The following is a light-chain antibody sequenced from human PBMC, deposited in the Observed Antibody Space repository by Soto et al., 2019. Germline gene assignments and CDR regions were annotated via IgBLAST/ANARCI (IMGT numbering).Light chain of an antibody. J-gene: IGKJ1*01. CDR2: AAS. CDR1: QSISSY. V-gene: IGKV1-39*01. Sequence: DIQMTQSPSSLSASVGDRVTITCRASQSISSYLNWYQQKPGKAPKLLIYAASSLQSGVPSRFSGSGSATDFPLTISSLQTEDFATYSCQQSYSTPWTFG. CDR3: QQSYSTPWT.